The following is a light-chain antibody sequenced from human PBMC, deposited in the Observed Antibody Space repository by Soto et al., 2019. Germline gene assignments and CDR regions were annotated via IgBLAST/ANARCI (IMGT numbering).Light chain of an antibody. CDR2: DAS. V-gene: IGKV1-39*01. Sequence: DIQMTQSSSSLSASVGDRVTITCRASQTIGANLNWYRQKLGKAPTLLIYDASTLQSGVPSRFSGLGSGTDFALTITSLQPDDSATYYCQQSYTTVYTFGQGTKVDIK. CDR1: QTIGAN. J-gene: IGKJ2*01. CDR3: QQSYTTVYT.